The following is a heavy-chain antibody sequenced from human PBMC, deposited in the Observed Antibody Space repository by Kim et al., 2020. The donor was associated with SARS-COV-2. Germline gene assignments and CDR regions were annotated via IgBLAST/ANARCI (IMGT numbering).Heavy chain of an antibody. CDR2: IYAGDSDT. CDR3: ARSDHSSSWSQGRYHWFDP. J-gene: IGHJ5*02. CDR1: GYIFTSYW. V-gene: IGHV5-51*01. Sequence: GESLKISCKGSGYIFTSYWIGWVRQMPGKGLGWMGIIYAGDSDTRYSPSFQGQVTISADKSISTAFLQWSSLKASGTDMYYCARSDHSSSWSQGRYHWFDPWLQGQLVTVSA. D-gene: IGHD6-13*01.